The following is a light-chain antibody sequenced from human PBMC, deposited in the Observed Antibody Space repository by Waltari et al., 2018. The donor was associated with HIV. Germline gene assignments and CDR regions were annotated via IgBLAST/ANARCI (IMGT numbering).Light chain of an antibody. CDR2: EVT. Sequence: QSALTQPASVSGSPGQSVTISCTGTSTDVGSYNLVSWYQQRPGEVPKLLIFEVTKWPSGISDRFSGSKSGNTASLTISGLQAEDEGDYYCSSYSSTTTLIFGSGTTVTV. CDR3: SSYSSTTTLI. J-gene: IGLJ1*01. V-gene: IGLV2-23*02. CDR1: STDVGSYNL.